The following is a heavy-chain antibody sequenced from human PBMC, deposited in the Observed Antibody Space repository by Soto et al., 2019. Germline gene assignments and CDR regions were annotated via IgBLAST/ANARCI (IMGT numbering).Heavy chain of an antibody. J-gene: IGHJ4*02. CDR3: ARVGSGPKWLRLPSNYFDY. CDR1: GGSISSYY. V-gene: IGHV4-59*01. D-gene: IGHD5-12*01. CDR2: IYYSGST. Sequence: SETLSLTCTVSGGSISSYYWSWIRQPPGKGLEWIGYIYYSGSTNYNPSLKSRVTISVDTSKNQFSLKLSSVTAADTAVYYCARVGSGPKWLRLPSNYFDYWGQGTLVTVSS.